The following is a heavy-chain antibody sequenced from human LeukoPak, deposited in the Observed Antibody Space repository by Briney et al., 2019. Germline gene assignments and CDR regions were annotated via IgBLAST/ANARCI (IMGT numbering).Heavy chain of an antibody. D-gene: IGHD3-3*01. J-gene: IGHJ5*02. V-gene: IGHV3-48*01. CDR3: ARGPVPTYDFWSGGYNWFDP. CDR2: ISSSSSTI. CDR1: GFTFSSYS. Sequence: PGGSLRLSCAASGFTFSSYSMNWVRQAPGQGLEWVSYISSSSSTIYYADSVKGRFTISRDNAKNSLYLQMNSLRAEDTAVYYCARGPVPTYDFWSGGYNWFDPWGQGTLVTVSS.